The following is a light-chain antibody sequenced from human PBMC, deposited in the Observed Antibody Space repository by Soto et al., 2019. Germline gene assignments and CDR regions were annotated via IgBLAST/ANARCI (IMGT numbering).Light chain of an antibody. CDR1: QSVSSNS. J-gene: IGKJ1*01. V-gene: IGKV3-20*01. CDR2: AAS. Sequence: EVVLTQSPGTLSLSPGERATLSCRASQSVSSNSLAWYQQKPGQAPRLLIYAASSRATGIPDRFSGSGSGTDFTLTMSRLEPEDFAVYYCQQYGRSPLTFGQGTKVEIK. CDR3: QQYGRSPLT.